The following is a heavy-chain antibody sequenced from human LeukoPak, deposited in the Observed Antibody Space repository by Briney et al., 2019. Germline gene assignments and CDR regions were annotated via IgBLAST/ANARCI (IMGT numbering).Heavy chain of an antibody. V-gene: IGHV1-2*02. CDR3: ARERGNGVDASDI. CDR1: GYTFTSYG. J-gene: IGHJ3*02. Sequence: GASVKVSCKTSGYTFTSYGISWVRQAPGQGLEWMGWINPKTGGTNYTQKFQGRVSLTRDMSIGTVYMEVSRLTSDDTAVYYCARERGNGVDASDIWGQGTMVTVSS. D-gene: IGHD3-10*01. CDR2: INPKTGGT.